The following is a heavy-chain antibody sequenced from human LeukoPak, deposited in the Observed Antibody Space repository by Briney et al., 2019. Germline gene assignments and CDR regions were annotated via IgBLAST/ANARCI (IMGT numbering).Heavy chain of an antibody. D-gene: IGHD3-22*01. CDR2: IIPILGIA. V-gene: IGHV1-69*04. J-gene: IGHJ4*02. CDR3: ARVVDDSRSDYFDY. CDR1: GGTFSSYA. Sequence: ASVKVSCKASGGTFSSYAISWVRQAPGQGLEWMGRIIPILGIANYAQKFQGRVTITADKSTSTAYMELSSLRSEDTAVYYCARVVDDSRSDYFDYWGQGTLVTVSS.